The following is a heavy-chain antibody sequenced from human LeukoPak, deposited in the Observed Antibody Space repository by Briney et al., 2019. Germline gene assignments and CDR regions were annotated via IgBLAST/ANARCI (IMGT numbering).Heavy chain of an antibody. CDR3: ATSKSGYSGSYYPAKRIDY. J-gene: IGHJ4*02. CDR2: FDPEDGET. CDR1: GYTLTELS. V-gene: IGHV1-24*01. D-gene: IGHD5-12*01. Sequence: ASVKVSCKVSGYTLTELSMHWVRQAPGKGLEWMGGFDPEDGETIYAQKFQGRVTMTEDTSTDTAYMELSSLRSEDTAVYYCATSKSGYSGSYYPAKRIDYWGQGTLVTVSS.